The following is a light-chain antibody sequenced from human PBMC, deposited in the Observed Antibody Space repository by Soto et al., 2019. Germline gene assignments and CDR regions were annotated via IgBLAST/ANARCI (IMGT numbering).Light chain of an antibody. CDR1: SSDVGGYNY. CDR2: DVT. V-gene: IGLV2-11*01. J-gene: IGLJ1*01. CDR3: CSCADTYTLLYV. Sequence: QSALTQPRSVSGSPGQSVTISCTGTSSDVGGYNYVSWYQQHPGRAPKLMIYDVTKRPSGVPDRFSGSKSGNTASLTISGLQAEDEADYYCCSCADTYTLLYVFGTGTKLTVL.